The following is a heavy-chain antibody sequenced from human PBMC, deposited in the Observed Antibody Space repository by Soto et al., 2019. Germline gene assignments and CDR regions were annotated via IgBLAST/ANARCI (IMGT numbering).Heavy chain of an antibody. V-gene: IGHV1-2*04. CDR1: GYTFTGYY. J-gene: IGHJ6*02. CDR2: INPNSGGT. Sequence: ASVKVSCKASGYTFTGYYMHWVRQAPGQGLEWMGWINPNSGGTNYAQKFQGWVTMTRDTSISTAYMELSRLRSDDTAVYYCARDPIPHSSMGGYYYYYGMDVWGQGTTVTVSS. CDR3: ARDPIPHSSMGGYYYYYGMDV. D-gene: IGHD6-13*01.